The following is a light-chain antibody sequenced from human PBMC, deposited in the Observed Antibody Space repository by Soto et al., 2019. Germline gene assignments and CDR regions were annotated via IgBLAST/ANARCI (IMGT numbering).Light chain of an antibody. CDR1: SSDVGGYNY. CDR2: DVS. J-gene: IGLJ3*02. Sequence: QSALTQPASVSGSPGQSITISCTGTSSDVGGYNYVSWYQQHPGKAPKLMIYDVSNRPSGVSNRFSGSKSGNTSSLTISGLRAEDEADDYCSSYTSSNTLVFGGGTKLTVL. CDR3: SSYTSSNTLV. V-gene: IGLV2-14*01.